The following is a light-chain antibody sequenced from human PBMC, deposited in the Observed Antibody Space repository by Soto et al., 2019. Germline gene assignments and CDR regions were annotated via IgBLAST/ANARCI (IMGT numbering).Light chain of an antibody. V-gene: IGKV3-15*01. CDR2: DTS. CDR3: QKYNNWPET. CDR1: QSVGNN. J-gene: IGKJ1*01. Sequence: EVVMTQSPVTLSESPGERATLSCRASQSVGNNLAWYQQKPGQAPRLLIYDTSIRATGIPARFSGSGSGTEFTLTISSLQSEDFAVYFCQKYNNWPETFGQGTKVDIK.